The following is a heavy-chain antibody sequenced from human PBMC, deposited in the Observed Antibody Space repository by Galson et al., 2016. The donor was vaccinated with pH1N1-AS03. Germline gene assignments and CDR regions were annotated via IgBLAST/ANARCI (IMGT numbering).Heavy chain of an antibody. V-gene: IGHV3-15*01. D-gene: IGHD3-10*01. J-gene: IGHJ4*02. CDR1: GFSFSKEW. CDR2: IKTDTEGGTT. Sequence: SLRLSCAASGFSFSKEWMIWVRQAPGKGLEWVGRIKTDTEGGTTDYTAPVKGRISISRDEWKNTLYLEMNSLKTEDTAVYYGTKVGSQWGQGTLVTVSS. CDR3: TKVGSQ.